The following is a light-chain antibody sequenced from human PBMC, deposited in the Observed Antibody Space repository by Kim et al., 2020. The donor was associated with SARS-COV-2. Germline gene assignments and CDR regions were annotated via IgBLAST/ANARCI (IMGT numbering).Light chain of an antibody. V-gene: IGLV3-9*01. CDR3: QVWDSSTASYV. Sequence: SYELTQPLSVSVALGQTARMTCGGNNIGSKNVHWYQQKPGQAPVLVIYRDSNRPSGIPERFSGSNSGNTATLTISRAQAGDEADYYCQVWDSSTASYVYGTGTKVTVL. CDR1: NIGSKN. J-gene: IGLJ1*01. CDR2: RDS.